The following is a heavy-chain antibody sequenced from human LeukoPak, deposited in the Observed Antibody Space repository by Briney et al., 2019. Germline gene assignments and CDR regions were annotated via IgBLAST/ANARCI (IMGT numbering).Heavy chain of an antibody. D-gene: IGHD6-6*01. J-gene: IGHJ6*02. CDR1: GYTFTSYG. CDR3: ARGVEYSRSSLGVNYYGMDV. CDR2: ISAYNGNT. V-gene: IGHV1-18*01. Sequence: GASVKVSCKASGYTFTSYGISWVRQAPGQGLEWMGWISAYNGNTNYAQKLQGRVTMTTDTSTSTAYMELRSLRSDDTAVYYCARGVEYSRSSLGVNYYGMDVWGQGTTVTVSS.